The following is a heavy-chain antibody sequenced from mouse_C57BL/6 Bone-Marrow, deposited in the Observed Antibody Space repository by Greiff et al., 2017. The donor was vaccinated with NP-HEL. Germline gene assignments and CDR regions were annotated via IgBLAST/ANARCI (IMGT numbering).Heavy chain of an antibody. CDR2: IYPRSGNT. V-gene: IGHV1-81*01. Sequence: VQRVESGAELARPGASVKLSCKASGYTFTSYGISWVKQRTGQGLEWIGEIYPRSGNTYYNEKFKGKATLTADKSSSTAYMELRSLTSEDSAVYFCARQAAQALGDYWGQGTSVTVSS. D-gene: IGHD3-2*02. CDR3: ARQAAQALGDY. J-gene: IGHJ4*01. CDR1: GYTFTSYG.